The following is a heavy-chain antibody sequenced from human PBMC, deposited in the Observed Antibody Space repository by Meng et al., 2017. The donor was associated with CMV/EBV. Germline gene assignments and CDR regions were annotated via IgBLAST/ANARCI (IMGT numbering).Heavy chain of an antibody. CDR2: LGGAGSIT. CDR1: GFTLKTQM. D-gene: IGHD2-15*01. V-gene: IGHV3-23*01. CDR3: AKDPIAHAGSYFDS. J-gene: IGHJ4*02. Sequence: GGSLRLSCVVSGFTLKTQMMTWVRQAPGKGLEWVAGLGGAGSITLYADSVKGRFTISRDKSKNTLYLEMNSLRADDTALYFCAKDPIAHAGSYFDSWGQGTLVTVSS.